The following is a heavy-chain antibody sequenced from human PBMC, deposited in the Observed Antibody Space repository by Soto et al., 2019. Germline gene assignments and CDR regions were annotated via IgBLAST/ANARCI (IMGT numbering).Heavy chain of an antibody. CDR2: ISGGGGRR. J-gene: IGHJ4*02. Sequence: EVQLLESGGGLVQPGGSLRLSCAAYGFTFSNYDMSWVRQAPGKGLEWGSTISGGGGRRYYADSVKGRCTISRDNSKNTRYMQMNSLRAEDTAVYYCAKRPASLVCFDYCGQGTLVTVSS. CDR1: GFTFSNYD. D-gene: IGHD2-2*01. V-gene: IGHV3-23*01. CDR3: AKRPASLVCFDY.